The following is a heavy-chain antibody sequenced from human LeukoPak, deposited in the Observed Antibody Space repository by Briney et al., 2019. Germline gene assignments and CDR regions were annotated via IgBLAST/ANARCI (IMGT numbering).Heavy chain of an antibody. Sequence: ASVKVSCKASGYTFTSYGISWVRQAPGQGLEWMGWISAYNGNTNYAQKLQGRVTMTTDTSTSTAYMELRSLRSDDTAVYYCARDLSGYCSGGSCSMPGCWGQGTLVTVSS. D-gene: IGHD2-15*01. CDR1: GYTFTSYG. CDR2: ISAYNGNT. V-gene: IGHV1-18*01. J-gene: IGHJ4*02. CDR3: ARDLSGYCSGGSCSMPGC.